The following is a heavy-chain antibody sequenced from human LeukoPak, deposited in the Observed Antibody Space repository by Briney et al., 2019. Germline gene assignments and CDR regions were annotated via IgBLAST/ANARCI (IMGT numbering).Heavy chain of an antibody. CDR3: AKDRPKYCGGDCSIFDY. J-gene: IGHJ4*02. CDR1: GFTFSSYG. Sequence: GGSLRLSCAASGFTFSSYGMHWVRQAPGKGLEWVAVVSHDGSTKYYAASVKGRFSISRDNSKTTLYLQMNSLSAEDTAIYYCAKDRPKYCGGDCSIFDYCGQGTLVTVSS. V-gene: IGHV3-30*18. CDR2: VSHDGSTK. D-gene: IGHD2-21*02.